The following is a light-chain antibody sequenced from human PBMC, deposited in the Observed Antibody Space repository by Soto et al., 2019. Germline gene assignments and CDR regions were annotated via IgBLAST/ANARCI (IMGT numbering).Light chain of an antibody. J-gene: IGKJ4*01. V-gene: IGKV4-1*01. CDR3: HQYYGSPPT. CDR2: WAS. CDR1: QSVLYSSNNKNY. Sequence: DIVMTQSPDSLAVSLGERATINCKSSQSVLYSSNNKNYLAWSQQKPGQPPKLLIYWASTRESGVPARFSGSGSGTDFTLTINSLQAEDVAIYYCHQYYGSPPTFGGGTKVEIK.